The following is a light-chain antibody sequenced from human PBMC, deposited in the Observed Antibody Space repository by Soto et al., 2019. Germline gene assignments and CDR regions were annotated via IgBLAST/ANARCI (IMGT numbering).Light chain of an antibody. V-gene: IGLV2-14*01. CDR2: GVS. Sequence: QSVLTQPASVSGSPGQSITISCTGTSSDVGGYNHVSWYQHPPGRAPKLIIFGVSDRPSGVSHRFSGSKSGNTASLTISGLQAEDEADYYCCSYTSLSSVVFGGGTQLTVL. J-gene: IGLJ2*01. CDR3: CSYTSLSSVV. CDR1: SSDVGGYNH.